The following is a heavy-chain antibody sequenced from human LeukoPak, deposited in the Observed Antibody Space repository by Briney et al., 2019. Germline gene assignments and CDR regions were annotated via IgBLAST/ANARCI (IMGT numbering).Heavy chain of an antibody. Sequence: PGGSLRLSCVASGFTFSSYSMNWVRQAPGKGVEWVSYISSPSTSSTTIYYADSVKGRFTISRDNAENTLYLQMTSLRAEDTAVYYCAKWGCSGGSCYPFDYWGQGTLVTVSS. CDR1: GFTFSSYS. V-gene: IGHV3-48*01. CDR3: AKWGCSGGSCYPFDY. CDR2: ISSPSTSSTTI. J-gene: IGHJ4*02. D-gene: IGHD2-15*01.